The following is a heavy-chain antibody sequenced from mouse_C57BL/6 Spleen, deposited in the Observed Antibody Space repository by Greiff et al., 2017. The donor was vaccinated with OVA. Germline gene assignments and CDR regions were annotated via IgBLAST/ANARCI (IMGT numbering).Heavy chain of an antibody. Sequence: VQLQQSGADLAKPGASVKLSCTASGYTFTSYWMHWVRQRPGQGLEWIGYISPGGSYTNYNHKFKGKATLTGDKSYSTAYMQLSSLTSEDSAVDYCANKFAGNGHGFAYWGQGTLVTVSA. CDR2: ISPGGSYT. CDR3: ANKFAGNGHGFAY. D-gene: IGHD2-1*01. V-gene: IGHV1-7*01. CDR1: GYTFTSYW. J-gene: IGHJ3*01.